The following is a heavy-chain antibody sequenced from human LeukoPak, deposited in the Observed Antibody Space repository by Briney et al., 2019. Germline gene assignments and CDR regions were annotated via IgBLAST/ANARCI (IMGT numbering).Heavy chain of an antibody. CDR2: ISAYNGNT. D-gene: IGHD5-18*01. J-gene: IGHJ5*02. CDR3: ARAPPRGYSYLFDP. Sequence: ASVKVSCKASGYTFTSYGISWVRQAPGLGLEWMGWISAYNGNTNYAQKLQGRVTMTTDTSTSTAYMELRSLRSDDTAVYYCARAPPRGYSYLFDPWGQGTLVTVSS. V-gene: IGHV1-18*01. CDR1: GYTFTSYG.